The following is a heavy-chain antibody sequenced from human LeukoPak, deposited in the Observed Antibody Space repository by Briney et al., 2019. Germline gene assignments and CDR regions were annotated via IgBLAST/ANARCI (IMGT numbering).Heavy chain of an antibody. CDR1: GFTFSSYA. CDR2: ISGSGGST. Sequence: GGSLRLSCAASGFTFSSYAMSWVRQAPGKGLEWVSAISGSGGSTYYADSVKGRFTISRDSAKNTLFLHMNTLRAEDTAIYYCAKDRTVGASYWYFDLWGRGTLVTVSS. D-gene: IGHD1-26*01. J-gene: IGHJ2*01. CDR3: AKDRTVGASYWYFDL. V-gene: IGHV3-23*01.